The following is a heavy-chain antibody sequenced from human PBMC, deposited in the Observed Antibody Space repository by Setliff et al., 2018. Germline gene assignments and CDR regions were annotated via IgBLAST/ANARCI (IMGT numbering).Heavy chain of an antibody. CDR2: IKHSGST. J-gene: IGHJ6*03. Sequence: PSETLSLTCAASGGTFSDYYWTWIRQHPDKGLEWIGEIKHSGSTNYNPSLKSRVTISVDTSKNQVSLRLSSVTAADTAVYYCATRKSSGRLYYMDVWGKGTTVTVSS. CDR3: ATRKSSGRLYYMDV. V-gene: IGHV4-34*08. D-gene: IGHD1-26*01. CDR1: GGTFSDYY.